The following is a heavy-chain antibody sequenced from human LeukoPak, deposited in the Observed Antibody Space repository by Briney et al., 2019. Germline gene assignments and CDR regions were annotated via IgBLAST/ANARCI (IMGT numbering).Heavy chain of an antibody. D-gene: IGHD6-13*01. CDR2: ISSSSSYI. Sequence: PGGSLRLSCAASGFTLSSYEMNWVRQAPGKGLEWVSSISSSSSYIYYADSVKGRFTISRDNAKNSLYLQVDSPRAEDTAVYYCAIPGIAAAGETYLDYWGQGTLVTVSS. CDR3: AIPGIAAAGETYLDY. V-gene: IGHV3-21*01. CDR1: GFTLSSYE. J-gene: IGHJ4*02.